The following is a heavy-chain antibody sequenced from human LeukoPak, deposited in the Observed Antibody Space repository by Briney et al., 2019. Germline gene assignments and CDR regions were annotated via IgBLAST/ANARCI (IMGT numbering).Heavy chain of an antibody. CDR2: IYYSGTT. Sequence: SETLSLTCSVSAGSISSHYWSWIRQPPGKGLEWIGYIYYSGTTNYNPSLKSRVTISVDTSKNQFSLKLSSVTAADTAVYYCARDDYGDYYYYGMDVWGQGTTVTVSS. D-gene: IGHD4-17*01. CDR1: AGSISSHY. CDR3: ARDDYGDYYYYGMDV. V-gene: IGHV4-59*11. J-gene: IGHJ6*02.